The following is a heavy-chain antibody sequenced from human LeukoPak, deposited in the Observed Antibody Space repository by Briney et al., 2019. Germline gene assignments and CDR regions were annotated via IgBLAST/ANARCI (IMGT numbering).Heavy chain of an antibody. J-gene: IGHJ6*03. D-gene: IGHD6-13*01. Sequence: SETLSLTCSVSGASISSGSNYWGWIRQPPGKTLEWIGSIYYSGSTYYNPSLKSRVTISVDTSKNQFSLKLSSVTAADTAVYYCAREGYSSSWYGAFYYYYMDVWGKGTTVTVSS. CDR3: AREGYSSSWYGAFYYYYMDV. CDR2: IYYSGST. V-gene: IGHV4-39*07. CDR1: GASISSGSNY.